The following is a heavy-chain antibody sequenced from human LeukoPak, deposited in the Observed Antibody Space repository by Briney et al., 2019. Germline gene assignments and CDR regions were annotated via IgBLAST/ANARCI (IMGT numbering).Heavy chain of an antibody. CDR3: ARDISLWFGEGYGMDV. D-gene: IGHD3-10*01. J-gene: IGHJ6*02. Sequence: ASVKVSCKASGYTFTGYYMHWVRQAPGQGLEWMGWINPNSGGTNYAQKFQGRVTMTRDTSISTAYMELSRLRSDDTAVYYCARDISLWFGEGYGMDVWGQGTTVTVSS. CDR1: GYTFTGYY. CDR2: INPNSGGT. V-gene: IGHV1-2*02.